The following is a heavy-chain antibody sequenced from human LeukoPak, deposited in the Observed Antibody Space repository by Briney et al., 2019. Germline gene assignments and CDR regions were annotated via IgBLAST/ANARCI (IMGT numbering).Heavy chain of an antibody. V-gene: IGHV3-23*01. J-gene: IGHJ4*02. Sequence: VGSLRLSCAASGFTFSTYAMSWVRQAPGKGLEWVSGISGSGGSTFYADSVKGRFTISRDNSKNTLYLQMNSLRAEDTAVYYCAREMYYYDSSGYQIGKSFDYWGQGALVTVSS. D-gene: IGHD3-22*01. CDR2: ISGSGGST. CDR3: AREMYYYDSSGYQIGKSFDY. CDR1: GFTFSTYA.